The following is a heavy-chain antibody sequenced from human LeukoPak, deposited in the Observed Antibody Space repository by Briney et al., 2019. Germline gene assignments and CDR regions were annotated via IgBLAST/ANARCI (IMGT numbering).Heavy chain of an antibody. CDR2: ILYSGST. V-gene: IGHV4-39*01. CDR3: ARLLGSVEHDY. J-gene: IGHJ4*02. D-gene: IGHD2-8*02. CDR1: GGSISSYY. Sequence: SETLSLTCTVSGGSISSYYWGWIRQPPGKGLEWIGSILYSGSTHYNPSLKSRVTISVDTSKNQFSLKLSTVSAADTAVYYCARLLGSVEHDYWGQGTLVTASS.